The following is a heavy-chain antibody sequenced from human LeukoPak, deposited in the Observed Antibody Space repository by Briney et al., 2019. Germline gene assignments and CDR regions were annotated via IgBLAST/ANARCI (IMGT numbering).Heavy chain of an antibody. CDR2: IYTSGST. CDR1: GGSISSGSYY. J-gene: IGHJ4*02. Sequence: SETLSLTCTVSGGSISSGSYYWSWIRQPAGKGLEWIGRIYTSGSTNYNPSLKSRVTISVDTSKNQFSLKLSSVTAADTAVYYCARDPTWDDSSGYYLDYWGQGTLVTVSS. D-gene: IGHD3-22*01. V-gene: IGHV4-61*02. CDR3: ARDPTWDDSSGYYLDY.